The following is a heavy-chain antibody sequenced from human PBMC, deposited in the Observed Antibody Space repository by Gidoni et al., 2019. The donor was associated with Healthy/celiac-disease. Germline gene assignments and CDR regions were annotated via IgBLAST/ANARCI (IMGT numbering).Heavy chain of an antibody. CDR3: ARKRSPSRIDY. D-gene: IGHD1-1*01. Sequence: VQLQQWGAGLLKPSETLSLTCAVYGGSFSGYYWSWIRQPPGKGLEWIGEINHSGSTNYNPSLKSRVTISVDTSKNQFSLKLSSVTAADTAVYYCARKRSPSRIDYWGQGTLVTVSS. J-gene: IGHJ4*02. CDR2: INHSGST. CDR1: GGSFSGYY. V-gene: IGHV4-34*01.